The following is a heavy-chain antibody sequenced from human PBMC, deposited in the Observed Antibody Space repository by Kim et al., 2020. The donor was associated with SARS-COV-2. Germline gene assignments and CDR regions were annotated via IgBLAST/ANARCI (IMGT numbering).Heavy chain of an antibody. V-gene: IGHV4-59*08. Sequence: IYYRGTTNYNPSLKGRVTISVATSKNQFSLKLSSVTAADTAVYYCASPLGPWGQGTLVTVSS. J-gene: IGHJ5*02. CDR2: IYYRGTT. CDR3: ASPLGP.